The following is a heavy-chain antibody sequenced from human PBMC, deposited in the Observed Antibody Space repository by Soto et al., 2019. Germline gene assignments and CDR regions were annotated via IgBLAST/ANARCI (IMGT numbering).Heavy chain of an antibody. CDR3: ARGLAMASDY. Sequence: SETLSLTCAVYGGSFSGYYWSWIRQPPGKGLEWIGEINHSGSTNYNPSLKSRVTISVDTSKNQFSLKLSSVTAADTAVYYCARGLAMASDYWGQGTLVTVS. D-gene: IGHD5-18*01. CDR1: GGSFSGYY. CDR2: INHSGST. J-gene: IGHJ4*02. V-gene: IGHV4-34*01.